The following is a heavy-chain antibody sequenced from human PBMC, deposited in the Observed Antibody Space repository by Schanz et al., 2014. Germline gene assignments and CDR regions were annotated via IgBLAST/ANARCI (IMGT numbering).Heavy chain of an antibody. CDR1: GFTFSDHY. V-gene: IGHV3-66*01. J-gene: IGHJ6*02. Sequence: VQLVESGGGLVKPGGSLRLSCAASGFTFSDHYMDWVRQAPGKGLEWVSVIYSGIGAYYADSVKDRFTVSRDNSKNTVYLQMNRLRAEDTAVYYCAKARRKSNCSGGRCFHYSYYGMDVWGQGTTVTVSS. D-gene: IGHD2-15*01. CDR3: AKARRKSNCSGGRCFHYSYYGMDV. CDR2: IYSGIGA.